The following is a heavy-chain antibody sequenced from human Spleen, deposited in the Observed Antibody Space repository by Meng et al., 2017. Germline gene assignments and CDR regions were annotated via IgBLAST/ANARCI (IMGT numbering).Heavy chain of an antibody. CDR1: GDSISSGGYY. Sequence: SETLSLTCTVSGDSISSGGYYWSWIRQHPGKGLEWIAYIYYSGSTYYNPSLKSLVTISVDTSKNQFSLKLSSVTAADTAVYYCAGLSPYHYYGMDVWGQGTTVTVSS. CDR2: IYYSGST. J-gene: IGHJ6*02. V-gene: IGHV4-31*01. CDR3: AGLSPYHYYGMDV.